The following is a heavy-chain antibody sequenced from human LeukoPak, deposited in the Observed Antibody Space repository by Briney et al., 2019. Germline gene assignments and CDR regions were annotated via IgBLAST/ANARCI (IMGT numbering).Heavy chain of an antibody. Sequence: SETLSLTCTVSGGSISSGSYYRSWIRQPAGKGLEWIGRIYTSGSTNYNPSLKSRVTISVDTSKNQFSLKLSSVTAADKAVYYCARDLHYYDSSGSLGAFDIWGQGTMVTVSS. V-gene: IGHV4-61*02. CDR2: IYTSGST. J-gene: IGHJ3*02. D-gene: IGHD3-22*01. CDR1: GGSISSGSYY. CDR3: ARDLHYYDSSGSLGAFDI.